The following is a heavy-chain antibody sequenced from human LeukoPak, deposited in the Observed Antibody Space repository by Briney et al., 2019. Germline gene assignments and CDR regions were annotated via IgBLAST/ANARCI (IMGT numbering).Heavy chain of an antibody. Sequence: GGSLRLSCAASGFTFSSYAMSGVRQAPGKGLEWVSVISGSGGSTYYADSVKGRFTISRDNSKNTLYLQMNRLRAEDTAVYYCAKSGETPQDVWGQGTTVTVSS. CDR1: GFTFSSYA. V-gene: IGHV3-23*01. D-gene: IGHD3-10*01. J-gene: IGHJ6*02. CDR3: AKSGETPQDV. CDR2: ISGSGGST.